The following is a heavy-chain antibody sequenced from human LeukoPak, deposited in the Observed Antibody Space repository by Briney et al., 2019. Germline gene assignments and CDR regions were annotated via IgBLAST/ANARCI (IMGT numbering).Heavy chain of an antibody. D-gene: IGHD2-21*01. CDR3: ARLPSDCYFDY. Sequence: SETLSLTCTVSGGSISSYYWSWIRQPPGKGLEWIGSIYYSGSTYYNPSLKSRVTISVDTSKNQFSLKLSSVTAADTAVYYCARLPSDCYFDYWGQGTLVTVSS. CDR1: GGSISSYY. V-gene: IGHV4-59*05. J-gene: IGHJ4*02. CDR2: IYYSGST.